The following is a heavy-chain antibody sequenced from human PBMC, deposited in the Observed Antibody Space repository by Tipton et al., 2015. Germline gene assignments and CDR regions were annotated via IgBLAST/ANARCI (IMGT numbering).Heavy chain of an antibody. CDR2: IYYSGST. CDR3: ARVPYRGGVIDP. V-gene: IGHV4-59*02. D-gene: IGHD1-26*01. CDR1: GDSVTYYY. Sequence: TLPLTYTVSGDSVTYYYWSWIRQTPGKGLEWIGYIYYSGSTTYNSSLKSRVTLSIDTSKNQFSLKLISVTAADTAVYYCARVPYRGGVIDPWGQGTLVTVSS. J-gene: IGHJ5*02.